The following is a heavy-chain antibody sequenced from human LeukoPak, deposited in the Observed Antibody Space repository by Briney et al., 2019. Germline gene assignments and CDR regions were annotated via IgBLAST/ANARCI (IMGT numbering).Heavy chain of an antibody. Sequence: PSETLSLTCTVSGGSISSYYWSWIRQPAGKGLEWIGRIYTSGSITYNPSLKSRVSMSVDTSKNQFSLKLSSVTAADTAVYYCARVGSWYSSYYYYYMDVWGKGTTVTVSS. CDR3: ARVGSWYSSYYYYYMDV. D-gene: IGHD6-13*01. J-gene: IGHJ6*03. CDR1: GGSISSYY. CDR2: IYTSGSI. V-gene: IGHV4-4*07.